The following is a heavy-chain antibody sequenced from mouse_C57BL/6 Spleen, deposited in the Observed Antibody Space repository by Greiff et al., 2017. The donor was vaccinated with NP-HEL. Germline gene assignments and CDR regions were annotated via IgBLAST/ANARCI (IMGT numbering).Heavy chain of an antibody. Sequence: VQLQQSGAELVRPGTSVKMSCKASGYTFTNYWIGWAKQRPGHGLEWIGDIYPGGGYTNYNEKFKGKATLTADKSSSTAYMQFSSLTSEDSAIYYCARSITTVVAKDWYFDVWGTGTTVTVSS. CDR3: ARSITTVVAKDWYFDV. J-gene: IGHJ1*03. CDR1: GYTFTNYW. V-gene: IGHV1-63*01. D-gene: IGHD1-1*01. CDR2: IYPGGGYT.